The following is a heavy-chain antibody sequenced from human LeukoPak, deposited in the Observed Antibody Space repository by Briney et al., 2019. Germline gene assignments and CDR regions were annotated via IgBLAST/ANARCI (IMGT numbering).Heavy chain of an antibody. CDR3: ARSEAAFDY. V-gene: IGHV3-11*01. J-gene: IGHJ4*02. Sequence: GGSLRLSCAASGCTFSDYYMSWIRQAPGKGLVWVSYISSSGNTIYYADSVKRRFTISRDNAKNPLFLQMNSLRDEDTAVYYCARSEAAFDYWGQGTLVTVSS. CDR2: ISSSGNTI. CDR1: GCTFSDYY.